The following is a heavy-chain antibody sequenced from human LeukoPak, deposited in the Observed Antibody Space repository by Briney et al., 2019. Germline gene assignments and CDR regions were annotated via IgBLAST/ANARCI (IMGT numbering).Heavy chain of an antibody. V-gene: IGHV4-34*01. CDR3: AGRDTAMGIDY. J-gene: IGHJ4*02. CDR2: INHSGST. D-gene: IGHD5-18*01. CDR1: GGSFSGYY. Sequence: SETLSLTCAVYGGSFSGYYWSWIRQPPGKGLEWIREINHSGSTNYNPSLKSRVTISVDTSKNQFSLKLSSVTAADTAVYYCAGRDTAMGIDYWGQGTLVTVSS.